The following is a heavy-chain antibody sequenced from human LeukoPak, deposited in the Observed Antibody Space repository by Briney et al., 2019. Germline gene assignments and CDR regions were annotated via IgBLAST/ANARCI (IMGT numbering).Heavy chain of an antibody. Sequence: SETLSLTCTVSGGSISSSSYYWGWIRQPPGKGLEWIGSIYYSGSTYYNPSLKSRVTISVDTSKNQFSLKLSSVTAADTAMYYCARDVGGSHFGDHWFDPWGQGTLVTVSS. CDR1: GGSISSSSYY. D-gene: IGHD1-26*01. CDR2: IYYSGST. J-gene: IGHJ5*02. CDR3: ARDVGGSHFGDHWFDP. V-gene: IGHV4-39*02.